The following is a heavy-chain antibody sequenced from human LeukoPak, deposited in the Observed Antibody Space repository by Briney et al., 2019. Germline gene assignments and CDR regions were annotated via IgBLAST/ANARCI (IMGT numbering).Heavy chain of an antibody. CDR2: INPSSGGT. CDR3: ARDHSYYDSGSYSNVDY. Sequence: ASVKVSCKASGYTLTGYYMHWVRQAPGQGLEWMGWINPSSGGTNSAQKFQGRVTMTRDTSISTAYMELSRLKSDDTAVYYCARDHSYYDSGSYSNVDYWGQGTLVTVSS. J-gene: IGHJ4*02. D-gene: IGHD3-10*01. CDR1: GYTLTGYY. V-gene: IGHV1-2*02.